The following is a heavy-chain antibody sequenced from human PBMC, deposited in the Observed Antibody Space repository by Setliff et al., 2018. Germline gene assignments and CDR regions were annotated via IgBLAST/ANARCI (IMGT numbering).Heavy chain of an antibody. J-gene: IGHJ4*02. Sequence: SETLSLTCIVSGESIDSVATGNHYWSWIRQPPGKGLEWIGFIFYSGDTNSNPSLKSRVTMSVDTSKNQFSLKLNSVTAADTATYYCARDRSYYASGSFTTWFDYWGQGALVTVSS. CDR2: IFYSGDT. V-gene: IGHV4-61*01. CDR1: GESIDSVATGNHY. CDR3: ARDRSYYASGSFTTWFDY. D-gene: IGHD3-10*01.